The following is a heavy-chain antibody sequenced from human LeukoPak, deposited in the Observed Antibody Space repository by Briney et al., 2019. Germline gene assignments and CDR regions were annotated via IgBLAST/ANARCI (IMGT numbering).Heavy chain of an antibody. CDR3: ATTFSSGWYFHY. CDR1: GYTFTDYY. CDR2: INPNSGAT. J-gene: IGHJ4*02. Sequence: ASVKVSCKASGYTFTDYYMHWVRQPPGQGLEWMGWINPNSGATIYAQKVQGRVTMTRDSSISTAYMEVSRLTADDTAVYHCATTFSSGWYFHYWGQGTLVTVSS. V-gene: IGHV1-2*02. D-gene: IGHD6-19*01.